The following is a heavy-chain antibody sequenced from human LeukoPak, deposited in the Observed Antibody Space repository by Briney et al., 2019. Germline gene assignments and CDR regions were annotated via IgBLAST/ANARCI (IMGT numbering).Heavy chain of an antibody. V-gene: IGHV4-4*07. CDR1: GGSISSYY. CDR3: ARDRRSSGWYDY. CDR2: IYTSGST. J-gene: IGHJ4*02. D-gene: IGHD6-19*01. Sequence: ASETLSLTCTVSGGSISSYYWSWIRQPAGKGLEWIGRIYTSGSTNYNPSLKSRVTISVDTSKNQFSLKLSSVTAADTAVYYCARDRRSSGWYDYWGQGTLVTVSS.